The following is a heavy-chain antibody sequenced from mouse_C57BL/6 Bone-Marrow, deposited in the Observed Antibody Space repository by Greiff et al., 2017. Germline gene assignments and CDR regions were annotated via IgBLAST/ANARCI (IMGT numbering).Heavy chain of an antibody. V-gene: IGHV1-55*01. CDR3: AKRFYYYGSKDY. CDR2: IYPGSGST. J-gene: IGHJ2*01. CDR1: GYTFTSYW. D-gene: IGHD1-1*01. Sequence: QVHVKQSGAELVKPGASVKMSCKASGYTFTSYWITWVKQRPGQGLEWIGDIYPGSGSTNYNEKFKSKATLTVDTSSSTAYMQLSSLTSEDSAVYYCAKRFYYYGSKDYWGQGTTLTVSS.